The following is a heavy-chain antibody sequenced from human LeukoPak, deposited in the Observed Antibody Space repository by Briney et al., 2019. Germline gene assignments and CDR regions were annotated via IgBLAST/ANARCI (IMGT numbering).Heavy chain of an antibody. D-gene: IGHD6-19*01. Sequence: GGSLRLSCAASGFTFSSYSMNWVRQAPGKGLEWVSFISSSSSYIYYADSVKGRFTISRDNAKNSLYLQMNSLRAEDTAVYYCARQGSYSSGLRNMDVWGKGTTVTVSS. CDR3: ARQGSYSSGLRNMDV. J-gene: IGHJ6*03. CDR2: ISSSSSYI. V-gene: IGHV3-21*01. CDR1: GFTFSSYS.